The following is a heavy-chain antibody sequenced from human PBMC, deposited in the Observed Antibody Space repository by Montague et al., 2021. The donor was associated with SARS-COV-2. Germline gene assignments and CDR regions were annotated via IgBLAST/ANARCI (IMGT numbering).Heavy chain of an antibody. D-gene: IGHD5-18*01. CDR3: AKVGGYSYGLSDY. CDR2: IGGGGRRT. J-gene: IGHJ4*02. Sequence: SLRLSWSASGFIFSSNAMSWVRQAPGKGLEWVSTIGGGGRRTYYADSVKGRFTISGDNSKNTLYLQMNSLRAEDTAVYYCAKVGGYSYGLSDYWGQGTLVTVSS. CDR1: GFIFSSNA. V-gene: IGHV3-23*01.